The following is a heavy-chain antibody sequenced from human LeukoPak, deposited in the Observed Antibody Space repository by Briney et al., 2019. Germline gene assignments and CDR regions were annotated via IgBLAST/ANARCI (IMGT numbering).Heavy chain of an antibody. Sequence: PSETLSLTRTVSGGSIIISYWSCIPHPAGKGLDWIGRIYTSGSTNYNPSLKSRVTMSADTSKNQFPLKVTSVTAAHTVVYYIPVGVIGIDFWGQKTLVTVSS. CDR2: IYTSGST. CDR1: GGSIIISY. J-gene: IGHJ4*02. D-gene: IGHD1-14*01. CDR3: PVGVIGIDF. V-gene: IGHV4-4*07.